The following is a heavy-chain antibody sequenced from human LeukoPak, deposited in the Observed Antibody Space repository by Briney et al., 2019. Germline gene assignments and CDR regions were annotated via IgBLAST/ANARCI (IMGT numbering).Heavy chain of an antibody. D-gene: IGHD3-10*01. CDR3: TSDGSGSYWVYYYGMDV. V-gene: IGHV3-73*01. CDR1: GFTFSGSA. CDR2: IRSKANSYAT. Sequence: AGGSLRLSCAASGFTFSGSAMHWVRQASGKGLEWVGRIRSKANSYATAYAASVKGRFTISRDDSKNTAYLQMNSLKTEDAAVYYCTSDGSGSYWVYYYGMDVWGKGTTVTVSS. J-gene: IGHJ6*04.